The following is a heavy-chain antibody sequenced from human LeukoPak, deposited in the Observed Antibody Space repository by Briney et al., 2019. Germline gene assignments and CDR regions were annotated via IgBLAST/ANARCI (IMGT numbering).Heavy chain of an antibody. Sequence: ASVKVSCKASGYTFTSYDINWVRQATGQGLEWMGWMNPNSGNTGYAQKFQGRVAMTRNMSISTAYMELSSLRAEDTAVYYCARDAGWVVPAAIWLRVGGGDIWGQGTMVTVSS. CDR2: MNPNSGNT. D-gene: IGHD2-2*01. CDR1: GYTFTSYD. V-gene: IGHV1-8*01. CDR3: ARDAGWVVPAAIWLRVGGGDI. J-gene: IGHJ3*02.